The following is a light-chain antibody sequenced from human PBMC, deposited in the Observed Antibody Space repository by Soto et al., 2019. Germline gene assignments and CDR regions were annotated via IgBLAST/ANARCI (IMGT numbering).Light chain of an antibody. CDR3: SSFTSSNTYV. J-gene: IGLJ1*01. V-gene: IGLV2-18*02. CDR1: SSDIGAYNR. Sequence: QSALTQPPSVSGSPGQSVAISCTGTSSDIGAYNRVSWYQQPPGTAPKLMIYDVNNRPSGVPDRFSGSKSGNTASLTISGLQADDEADYYCSSFTSSNTYVFGTGNKVTVL. CDR2: DVN.